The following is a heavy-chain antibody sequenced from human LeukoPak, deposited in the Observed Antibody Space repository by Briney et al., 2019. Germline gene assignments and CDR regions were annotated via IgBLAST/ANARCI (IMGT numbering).Heavy chain of an antibody. D-gene: IGHD4-17*01. CDR3: ASYPHDYGDYGGLDY. Sequence: PSETLSLTCAAYGGTFSGYYWSWIRQPPGKGLEWIGEINHSGSTNYNPSLKSRVTISVDTSKNQFSLKLSSVTAADTAVYYCASYPHDYGDYGGLDYWGQGTLVTVSS. J-gene: IGHJ4*02. V-gene: IGHV4-34*01. CDR2: INHSGST. CDR1: GGTFSGYY.